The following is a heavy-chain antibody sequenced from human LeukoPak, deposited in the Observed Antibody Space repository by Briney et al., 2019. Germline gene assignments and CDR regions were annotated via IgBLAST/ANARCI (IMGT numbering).Heavy chain of an antibody. Sequence: ASVSVSCTPAGYTVTIYGISWVRQAPGQGREWMGWISAYNGNTNYGQKIQGSVTMTTDTSTSTADMELRSLRSDDTAVYYCARVTMVRAVNAYYYYGMDVWGQGNRVTVSS. J-gene: IGHJ6*02. CDR1: GYTVTIYG. V-gene: IGHV1-18*01. D-gene: IGHD3-10*01. CDR2: ISAYNGNT. CDR3: ARVTMVRAVNAYYYYGMDV.